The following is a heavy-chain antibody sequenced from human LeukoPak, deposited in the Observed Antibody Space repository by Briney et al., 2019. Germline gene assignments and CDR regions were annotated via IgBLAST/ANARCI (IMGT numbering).Heavy chain of an antibody. Sequence: SETLSLTCTVSGGSISSYYWSWIGQPPGKGLEWIGYIYYSGSANYNPSLKSRVTISVDTSKNQFSLKLSSVTAADTAVYYCARGPWGGRYFDWLLLPYYYYGMDVWGQGTTVTVSS. J-gene: IGHJ6*02. V-gene: IGHV4-59*01. CDR3: ARGPWGGRYFDWLLLPYYYYGMDV. D-gene: IGHD3-9*01. CDR2: IYYSGSA. CDR1: GGSISSYY.